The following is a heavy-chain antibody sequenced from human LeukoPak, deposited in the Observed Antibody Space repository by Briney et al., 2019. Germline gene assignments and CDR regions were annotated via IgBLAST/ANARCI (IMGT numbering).Heavy chain of an antibody. CDR3: ARLLFGRLESWFDP. D-gene: IGHD2-21*01. Sequence: ASVKVSCKTSGYTFTSYSINWVRQAPGQGLEWMGGIIPIFGTANYAQKFQGRVTITADKSTSTAYMELSSLRSEDTAVYYCARLLFGRLESWFDPWGQGTLVTVSS. CDR1: GYTFTSYS. CDR2: IIPIFGTA. J-gene: IGHJ5*02. V-gene: IGHV1-69*06.